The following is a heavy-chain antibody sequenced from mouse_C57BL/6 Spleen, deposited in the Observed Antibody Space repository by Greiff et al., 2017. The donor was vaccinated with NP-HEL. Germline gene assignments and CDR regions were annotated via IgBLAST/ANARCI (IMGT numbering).Heavy chain of an antibody. CDR2: IYPGSGST. Sequence: VQLQQPGAELVKPGASVKMSCKASGYTFTSYWITWVKQRPGQGLEWIGDIYPGSGSTNYNEKFKSKATLTVDTSSSTAYMPLSSLTSEDSAVYYCARKYYGSSDDYFDYWGQGTPLTVSS. J-gene: IGHJ2*01. V-gene: IGHV1-55*01. CDR3: ARKYYGSSDDYFDY. D-gene: IGHD1-1*01. CDR1: GYTFTSYW.